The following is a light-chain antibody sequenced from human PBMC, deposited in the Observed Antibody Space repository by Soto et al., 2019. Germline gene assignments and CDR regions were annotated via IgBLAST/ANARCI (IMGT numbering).Light chain of an antibody. CDR2: AAS. CDR3: QKYGTSWT. J-gene: IGKJ1*01. V-gene: IGKV3-20*01. Sequence: IVLTQSPGTLSLSLGERAILSCRASQSVSSAYLAWYQQKAGQGPRLLLYAASKRATGIPDRFSGSGSGTDFTLTISRLEPEDFAVYYCQKYGTSWTFGQGTKVEVK. CDR1: QSVSSAY.